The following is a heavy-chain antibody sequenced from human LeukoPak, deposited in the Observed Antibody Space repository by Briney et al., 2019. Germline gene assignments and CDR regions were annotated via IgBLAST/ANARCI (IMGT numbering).Heavy chain of an antibody. D-gene: IGHD5-18*01. Sequence: SETLSLTCTVSGGSISSYYWSWIRQPPGKGLEWIGYIYYSGSTNYNPSPKSRVTISVDTSKNQFSLKLSSVTAAGTAVYYCARGRTAMVFDYWGQGTLVTVSS. CDR1: GGSISSYY. J-gene: IGHJ4*02. CDR3: ARGRTAMVFDY. V-gene: IGHV4-59*01. CDR2: IYYSGST.